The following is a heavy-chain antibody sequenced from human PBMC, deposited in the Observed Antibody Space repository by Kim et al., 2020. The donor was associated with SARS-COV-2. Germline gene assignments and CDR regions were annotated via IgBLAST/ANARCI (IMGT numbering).Heavy chain of an antibody. D-gene: IGHD2-8*01. CDR3: ARLPHALVY. V-gene: IGHV4-61*07. Sequence: SGAIHYSPSLTTRVTMSVVTSKNQYPLKLSSVTAADTAVYYCARLPHALVYWGQGALVTVSS. CDR2: SGAI. J-gene: IGHJ4*02.